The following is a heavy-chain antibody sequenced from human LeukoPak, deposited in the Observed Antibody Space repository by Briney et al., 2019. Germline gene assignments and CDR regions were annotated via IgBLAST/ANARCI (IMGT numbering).Heavy chain of an antibody. D-gene: IGHD4-11*01. CDR2: IWSDGSNR. CDR3: AKDAQRGFDYSNSLDN. Sequence: TGGSLRLSCATSGFTFSHYGIHWVRQAPGKGLERVAVIWSDGSNRYYGDPVKGRFTISRDNFQSTVYLQMNSLRAEDTAVYYCAKDAQRGFDYSNSLDNWGQGTLVTVSS. CDR1: GFTFSHYG. V-gene: IGHV3-33*06. J-gene: IGHJ4*02.